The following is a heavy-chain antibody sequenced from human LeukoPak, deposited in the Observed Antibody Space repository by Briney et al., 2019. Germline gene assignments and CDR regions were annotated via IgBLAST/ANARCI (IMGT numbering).Heavy chain of an antibody. CDR2: IKQDGSEK. Sequence: GGSLRLSCAASGFTFSSYWISWVRQAPGKGLEWVANIKQDGSEKYYVDSVKGRFTISRDNAKNSLYLQMNSLRAEDTAVYYCARVPSNALFDYWGQGTLVTVSS. CDR1: GFTFSSYW. D-gene: IGHD4-11*01. V-gene: IGHV3-7*03. CDR3: ARVPSNALFDY. J-gene: IGHJ4*02.